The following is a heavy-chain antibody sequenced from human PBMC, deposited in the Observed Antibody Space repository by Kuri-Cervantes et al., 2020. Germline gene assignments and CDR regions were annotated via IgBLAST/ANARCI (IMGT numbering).Heavy chain of an antibody. CDR3: AKGQGMAAAGTGWFDP. CDR1: GFTFSSYW. CDR2: ISGSGIST. V-gene: IGHV3-23*01. Sequence: GGSLRLSCAASGFTFSSYWMSWVRQAPGKGLEWVSAISGSGISTYYAESVKGRFTISRDKFKNMLYLQMNSLRAEDTAVYYCAKGQGMAAAGTGWFDPWGLGTLVTVSS. D-gene: IGHD6-13*01. J-gene: IGHJ5*02.